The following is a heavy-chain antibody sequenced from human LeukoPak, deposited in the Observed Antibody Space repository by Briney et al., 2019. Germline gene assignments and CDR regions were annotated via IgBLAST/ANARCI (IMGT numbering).Heavy chain of an antibody. D-gene: IGHD5-24*01. J-gene: IGHJ4*02. CDR1: GFTFRSYA. V-gene: IGHV3-23*01. Sequence: GGSLRLSCATSGFTFRSYAMTWVRQAPGKGLEWVSSISGSGVSTYYADSVKGRFTISRDNSKNTQYLPMNSLRAEDTAVYYCAKLRGDGYNSFNYWGQGTLVTVSS. CDR2: ISGSGVST. CDR3: AKLRGDGYNSFNY.